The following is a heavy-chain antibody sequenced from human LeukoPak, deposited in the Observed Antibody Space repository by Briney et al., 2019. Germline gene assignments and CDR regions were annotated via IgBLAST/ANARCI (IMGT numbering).Heavy chain of an antibody. Sequence: GESLRLSCAVSGCTFEDYAMHWVRQAPGKGLEWVSLISGDGSSTYYADSVKGRFTISRDNSENSLYLQMNSLRTGDTALYYCAKDWSSGWTYLDYWGQGTLVTVSS. J-gene: IGHJ4*02. CDR2: ISGDGSST. CDR3: AKDWSSGWTYLDY. CDR1: GCTFEDYA. V-gene: IGHV3-43*02. D-gene: IGHD6-19*01.